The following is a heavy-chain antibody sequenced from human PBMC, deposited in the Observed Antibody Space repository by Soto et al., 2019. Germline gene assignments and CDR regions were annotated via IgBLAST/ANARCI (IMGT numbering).Heavy chain of an antibody. V-gene: IGHV1-69*13. Sequence: SVKVSCKASGGTFSSYAISWVRQAPGQGLEWMGGIIPIFGTANYAQKFQGRVTIAADESTSTAYMELSSLRSEDTAVYYCARASVADDFWSGYTPYGMDVWGQGTTVTVSS. CDR1: GGTFSSYA. J-gene: IGHJ6*02. CDR3: ARASVADDFWSGYTPYGMDV. CDR2: IIPIFGTA. D-gene: IGHD3-3*01.